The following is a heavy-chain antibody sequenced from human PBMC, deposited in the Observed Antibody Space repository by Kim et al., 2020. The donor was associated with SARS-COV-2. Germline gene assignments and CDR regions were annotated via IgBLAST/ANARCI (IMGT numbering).Heavy chain of an antibody. CDR3: ASGDYSNYDYYYYGMDV. J-gene: IGHJ6*02. CDR1: GGTFSSYA. Sequence: SVKVSCKASGGTFSSYAISWVRQAPGQGLEWMGGIIPIFGTANYAQKFQGRVTITADESTSTAYMELSSLRSEDTAVYYCASGDYSNYDYYYYGMDVWGQGTTVTVSS. V-gene: IGHV1-69*13. D-gene: IGHD4-4*01. CDR2: IIPIFGTA.